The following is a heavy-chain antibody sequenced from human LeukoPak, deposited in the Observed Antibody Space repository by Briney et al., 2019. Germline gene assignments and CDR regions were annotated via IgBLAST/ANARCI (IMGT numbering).Heavy chain of an antibody. CDR3: AKEIRVFDKVDPGDAFDI. D-gene: IGHD5-12*01. Sequence: GGTLRLSCAASGFTFSSYGMSWVRQAPGKGLEWVSAISGSGGSTYYADSVKGRFTISRDNSKNTLYLQMNSLRAEDTAVYYCAKEIRVFDKVDPGDAFDIWGQGTMVTVSS. V-gene: IGHV3-23*01. CDR2: ISGSGGST. J-gene: IGHJ3*02. CDR1: GFTFSSYG.